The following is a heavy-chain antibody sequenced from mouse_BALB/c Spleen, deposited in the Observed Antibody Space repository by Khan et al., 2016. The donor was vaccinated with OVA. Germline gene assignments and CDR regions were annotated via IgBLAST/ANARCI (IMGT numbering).Heavy chain of an antibody. CDR1: GYTFTSYV. Sequence: EVQLQESGPEVVKPGASVKMSCKASGYTFTSYVMHWVKQKPGQGLEWIGYIYPFNDATKFNEKFNGKATLTSDKSSSTAYMELSSLNSEDSAVYYCARVGSYYVSFVYWGQGTLVTVSA. CDR3: ARVGSYYVSFVY. J-gene: IGHJ3*01. V-gene: IGHV1S136*01. CDR2: IYPFNDAT. D-gene: IGHD1-1*01.